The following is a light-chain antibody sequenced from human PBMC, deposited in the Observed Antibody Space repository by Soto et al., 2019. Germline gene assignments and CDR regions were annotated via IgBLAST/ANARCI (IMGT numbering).Light chain of an antibody. CDR3: NSYVGSNIWV. J-gene: IGLJ3*02. CDR1: SSDVGAYKY. Sequence: QSALTQPPSASGSPGQSVTISCTGTSSDVGAYKYVSWYQQYPGKAPKLMIYEVSKRPSGVPDRFSGSKSGNTASLTVSGLQAEDEAAYYCNSYVGSNIWVFGGGTKLTVL. V-gene: IGLV2-8*01. CDR2: EVS.